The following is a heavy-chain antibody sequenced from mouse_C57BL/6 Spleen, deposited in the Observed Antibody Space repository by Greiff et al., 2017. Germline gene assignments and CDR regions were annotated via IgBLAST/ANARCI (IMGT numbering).Heavy chain of an antibody. CDR3: ARGGLADY. CDR2: INPSSGYT. Sequence: VQLQESGAELARPGASVKMSCKASGYTFTSYTMHWVKQRPGQGLEWIGYINPSSGYTKYNQKFKDKATLTADKSSSTAYMQLSSLTSEDSAVYYCARGGLADYWGQGTTLTVSS. CDR1: GYTFTSYT. V-gene: IGHV1-4*01. J-gene: IGHJ2*01. D-gene: IGHD2-4*01.